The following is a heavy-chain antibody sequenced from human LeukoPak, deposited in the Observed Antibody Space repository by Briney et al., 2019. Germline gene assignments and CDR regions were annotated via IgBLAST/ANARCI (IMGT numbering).Heavy chain of an antibody. J-gene: IGHJ4*02. D-gene: IGHD3-16*01. V-gene: IGHV3-48*03. CDR3: ARGDLERKQDYSFDY. Sequence: SGGSLRLSCAASGFTFSSYEMNWVRQAPGKGLEWVSYISSSGSTIYYADSVKGRFTISRDNAKNSLYLQMNSLRADDTAVYYCARGDLERKQDYSFDYGAREPRFTVS. CDR1: GFTFSSYE. CDR2: ISSSGSTI.